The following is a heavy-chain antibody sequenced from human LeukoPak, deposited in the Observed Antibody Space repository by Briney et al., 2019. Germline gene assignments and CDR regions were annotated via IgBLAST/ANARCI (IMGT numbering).Heavy chain of an antibody. J-gene: IGHJ4*02. V-gene: IGHV1-18*01. D-gene: IGHD1-14*01. CDR1: GYTFTSYG. CDR3: ATGRTQPDPSVGFDY. Sequence: ASVKVSCKASGYTFTSYGISWVRQAPGQGLEWMGWISAYNGNTNYAQKLQGRVTMTTDTSTSTAYMELRSLRSEDTGVYYCATGRTQPDPSVGFDYWGQGTLVTVSS. CDR2: ISAYNGNT.